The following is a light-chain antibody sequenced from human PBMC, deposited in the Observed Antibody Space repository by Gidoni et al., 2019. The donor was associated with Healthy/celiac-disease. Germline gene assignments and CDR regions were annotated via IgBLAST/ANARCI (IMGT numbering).Light chain of an antibody. CDR1: QGVLYSSNNKNY. Sequence: DIVMTQSPDSLAVSLGARATINCKSSQGVLYSSNNKNYLAWYQQKPGQPPKLLIYWASTRESGVPDRFSGSGSGTDFTLTISSLQAEDVAVYYCQQYYSTPPLTFGGGTKVEIK. CDR3: QQYYSTPPLT. CDR2: WAS. J-gene: IGKJ4*01. V-gene: IGKV4-1*01.